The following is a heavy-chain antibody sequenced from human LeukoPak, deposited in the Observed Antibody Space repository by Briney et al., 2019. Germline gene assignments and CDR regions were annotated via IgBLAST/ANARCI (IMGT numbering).Heavy chain of an antibody. D-gene: IGHD6-13*01. CDR2: INKDGSEQ. CDR3: TRGGATSSWYWFF. CDR1: GFTFSSHS. V-gene: IGHV3-7*01. J-gene: IGHJ4*02. Sequence: GGSLRLSCAASGFTFSSHSMTWVRQAPGKGPEWVASINKDGSEQYYVDSVKGRFTISRDNAKNSLSLQVSSLRAEDTAVYYCTRGGATSSWYWFFWGQGTLVTVSS.